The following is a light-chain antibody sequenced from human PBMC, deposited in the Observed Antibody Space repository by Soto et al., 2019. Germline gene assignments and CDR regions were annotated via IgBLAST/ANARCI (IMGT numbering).Light chain of an antibody. V-gene: IGLV2-8*01. CDR2: EVS. CDR1: SSDVGGYNY. CDR3: ASWDDRLGAVI. J-gene: IGLJ2*01. Sequence: QSALTQPPSASGSPGQSVTISCTGTSSDVGGYNYVSWYQQHPGKAPKLMIYEVSKRPSGVPDRFSGSKFGTAASLAISGLRSEDEAVYYCASWDDRLGAVIFGGGTKLTVL.